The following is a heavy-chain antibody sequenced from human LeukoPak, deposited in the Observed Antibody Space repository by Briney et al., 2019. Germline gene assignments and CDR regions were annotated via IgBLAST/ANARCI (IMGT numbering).Heavy chain of an antibody. CDR3: ARWGVVVAASDY. J-gene: IGHJ4*02. CDR2: INPNSGGT. CDR1: GYTFTGYY. D-gene: IGHD2-15*01. Sequence: ASVKVSCKASGYTFTGYYMHWVRQAPGQGLEWIGRINPNSGGTNYAQKFQGRVTMTRDTSTSTAYMELSRLRSDDTAVYYCARWGVVVAASDYWGQGTLVTVSS. V-gene: IGHV1-2*06.